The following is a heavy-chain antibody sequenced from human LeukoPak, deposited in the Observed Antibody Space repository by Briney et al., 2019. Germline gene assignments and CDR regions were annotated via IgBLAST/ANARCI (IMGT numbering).Heavy chain of an antibody. CDR3: ARLGTAAARGGFDY. CDR1: GGSFSSYY. J-gene: IGHJ4*02. CDR2: IYYSGST. Sequence: SETLSLTCTVSGGSFSSYYWSWIRQPPGKGLEWIGSIYYSGSTYYNPSLKSRVTISVDTSKNQFSLKLSSVTAADTAVYYCARLGTAAARGGFDYWGQGTLVTVSS. D-gene: IGHD6-13*01. V-gene: IGHV4-59*12.